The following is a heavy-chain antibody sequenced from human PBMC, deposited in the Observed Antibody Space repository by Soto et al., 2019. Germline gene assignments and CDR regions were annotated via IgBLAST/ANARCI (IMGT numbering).Heavy chain of an antibody. CDR3: ATNWGGGLHSEGYNWLDP. Sequence: QVQLVQSGAEVKKPGSSGKISCRASGGTFSAYTLSWVGRAPGQGLEGLGGISPIFGTTKYAQKFQGRVTFTADESAGTAYLELRSLRSDDTAVYYCATNWGGGLHSEGYNWLDPWGQGTRVTVSS. D-gene: IGHD7-27*01. CDR1: GGTFSAYT. V-gene: IGHV1-69*01. J-gene: IGHJ5*02. CDR2: ISPIFGTT.